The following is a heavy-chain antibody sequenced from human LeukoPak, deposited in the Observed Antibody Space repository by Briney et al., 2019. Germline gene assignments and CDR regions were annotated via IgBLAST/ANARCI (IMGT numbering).Heavy chain of an antibody. J-gene: IGHJ4*02. D-gene: IGHD3-9*01. CDR1: GFTFSSYG. CDR3: AKMSRYYDILTGYFDY. Sequence: GGSLRLSCAASGFTFSSYGMSWVRQAPGKGLEWVSAIIGSGGSTYYADSVKGRFTISRDNSKNTLYLQMNSLRAEDTAVYYCAKMSRYYDILTGYFDYWGQGTLVTASS. CDR2: IIGSGGST. V-gene: IGHV3-23*01.